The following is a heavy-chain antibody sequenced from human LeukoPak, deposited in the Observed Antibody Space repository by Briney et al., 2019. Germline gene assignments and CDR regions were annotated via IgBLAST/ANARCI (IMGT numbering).Heavy chain of an antibody. CDR1: GGSISNSDYY. CDR2: IYYTGST. CDR3: TYQRGYSGYDPLHY. J-gene: IGHJ4*02. D-gene: IGHD5-12*01. Sequence: SETLSLTCTVSGGSISNSDYYWGWIRQPPGKGLEWIGSIYYTGSTYYNPSLKSRVTISVDTPKNQFSVTLYSVTAADTAVYYCTYQRGYSGYDPLHYWGQGTLVTVSS. V-gene: IGHV4-39*01.